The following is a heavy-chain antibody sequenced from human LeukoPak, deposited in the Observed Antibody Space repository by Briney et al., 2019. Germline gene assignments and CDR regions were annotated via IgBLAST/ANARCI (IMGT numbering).Heavy chain of an antibody. CDR3: ARAPDYGDDGNYGMDV. D-gene: IGHD4-17*01. CDR1: GYTFTGYY. J-gene: IGHJ6*02. CDR2: INPNSGGT. V-gene: IGHV1-2*02. Sequence: ASVKVSWKASGYTFTGYYMHWVRQAPVQGLEWMGWINPNSGGTNYAQKFQGRVTMTRDTSISTAYMELSRLRSDDTAVYYCARAPDYGDDGNYGMDVWGQGTTVTVSS.